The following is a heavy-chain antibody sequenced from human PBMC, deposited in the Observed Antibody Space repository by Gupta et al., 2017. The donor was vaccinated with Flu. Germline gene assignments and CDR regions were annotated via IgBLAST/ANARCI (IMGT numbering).Heavy chain of an antibody. Sequence: QVQLVQSGAEVKKPGSSVKVSCKASGVTFSSYANNWVRQAPGQGLEWMGGIIPVFGPTNSAKKFQGRVTITADESTGTAYMELSSLRSEDTAVYYCARKGGGHCSGGTCYSFDYWGQGTLVTVSS. CDR1: GVTFSSYA. V-gene: IGHV1-69*01. CDR2: IIPVFGPT. CDR3: ARKGGGHCSGGTCYSFDY. J-gene: IGHJ4*02. D-gene: IGHD2-15*01.